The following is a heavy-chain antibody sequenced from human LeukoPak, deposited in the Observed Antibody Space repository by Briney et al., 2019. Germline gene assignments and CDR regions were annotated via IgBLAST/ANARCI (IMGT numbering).Heavy chain of an antibody. J-gene: IGHJ4*02. CDR1: GGSISSYY. Sequence: PSETLSLTCTVSGGSISSYYWSWIRQPPGKGLEWIGYIYYSGSTNYNPSLKSRVTISVDTSKYQFSLKLSSVTAADTAVYYCARDGGWMVRKCYYFDYWGQGTLVTVSS. V-gene: IGHV4-59*12. CDR3: ARDGGWMVRKCYYFDY. CDR2: IYYSGST. D-gene: IGHD3-10*01.